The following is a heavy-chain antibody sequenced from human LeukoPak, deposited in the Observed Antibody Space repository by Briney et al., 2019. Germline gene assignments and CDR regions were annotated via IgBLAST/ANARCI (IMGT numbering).Heavy chain of an antibody. D-gene: IGHD3-10*01. V-gene: IGHV3-53*01. CDR2: IYSGGST. CDR1: GFTVSSNY. J-gene: IGHJ4*02. CDR3: ARGDFYGSGSYLDY. Sequence: PGGSLRLSCAASGFTVSSNYMSWVRQAPGKGLEWVSVIYSGGSTYYADSVKGRFTISRDNSKNTLYLQMNSLRAEDTAVYYCARGDFYGSGSYLDYWGQGTLVTVSS.